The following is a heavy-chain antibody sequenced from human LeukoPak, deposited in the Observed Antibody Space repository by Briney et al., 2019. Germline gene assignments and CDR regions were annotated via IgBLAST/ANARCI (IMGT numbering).Heavy chain of an antibody. Sequence: GGSLRLSCAASGFTFSSYSMNWVRQAPGKGLEWVSYISSSSSTMYYADSVKGRFTISRDNAKNSLYLQMNSLRDEDTAVYYCARAMFGGATITFDYWGQGTLVTVSS. CDR1: GFTFSSYS. V-gene: IGHV3-48*02. CDR2: ISSSSSTM. CDR3: ARAMFGGATITFDY. J-gene: IGHJ4*02. D-gene: IGHD3-16*01.